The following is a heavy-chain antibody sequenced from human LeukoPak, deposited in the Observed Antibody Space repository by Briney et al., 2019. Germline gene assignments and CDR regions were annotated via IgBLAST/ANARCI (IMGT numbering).Heavy chain of an antibody. J-gene: IGHJ4*02. D-gene: IGHD2-2*01. Sequence: ASVKFSCKASGYTFTGYYMHWVRQAPGQGLEWMGWMNPNSGNTGYAQKFQGRVTITRNTSISTAYMELSSLRSEDTAVYYCALTYCSSTSCHLPFDYWGQGTLVTVSS. CDR2: MNPNSGNT. CDR3: ALTYCSSTSCHLPFDY. V-gene: IGHV1-8*03. CDR1: GYTFTGYY.